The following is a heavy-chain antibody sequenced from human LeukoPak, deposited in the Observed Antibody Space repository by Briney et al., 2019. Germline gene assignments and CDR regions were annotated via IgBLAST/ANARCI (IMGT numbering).Heavy chain of an antibody. V-gene: IGHV4-59*01. CDR3: ARDLQYYDYVWGSYDYYFDY. CDR2: IYYSGGT. J-gene: IGHJ4*02. CDR1: GGSISSYY. D-gene: IGHD3-16*01. Sequence: KPSETLSLTCTVSGGSISSYYWSWIRQPPGKGLEWIGYIYYSGGTNYNPSLKSRVTISVDTSKNQFSLKLSSVTAADTAVYYCARDLQYYDYVWGSYDYYFDYWGQGTLVTVSS.